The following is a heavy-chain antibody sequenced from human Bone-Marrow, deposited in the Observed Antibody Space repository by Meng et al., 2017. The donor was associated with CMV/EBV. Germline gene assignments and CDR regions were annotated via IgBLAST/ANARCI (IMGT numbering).Heavy chain of an antibody. CDR1: GFTFSSYA. CDR3: ARGRHYTGSAHIDD. D-gene: IGHD2-8*02. CDR2: ISYDGSNK. Sequence: GGSLRLSCAASGFTFSSYAMHWVRQAPGKGLEWVAVISYDGSNKYYADSVKGRFTISRDNSKNTLYLQMNSLRVEDTAVYYCARGRHYTGSAHIDDWGQGTLVTVSS. J-gene: IGHJ4*02. V-gene: IGHV3-30-3*01.